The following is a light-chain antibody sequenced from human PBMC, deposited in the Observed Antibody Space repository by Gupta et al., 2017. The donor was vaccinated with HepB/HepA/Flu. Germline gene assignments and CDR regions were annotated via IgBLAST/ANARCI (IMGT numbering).Light chain of an antibody. V-gene: IGLV1-47*01. J-gene: IGLJ1*01. CDR1: TSNIGNDF. Sequence: QSVLTPPPSASGTPGQRVIISCSGSTSNIGNDFVHWYQQVPGTAPRLLIYKNNERPSGVPDRFSGSKSGSSAYLAISGLRSEDEADYYCVAWDASLSGYVVGTGTNVAVL. CDR3: VAWDASLSGYV. CDR2: KNN.